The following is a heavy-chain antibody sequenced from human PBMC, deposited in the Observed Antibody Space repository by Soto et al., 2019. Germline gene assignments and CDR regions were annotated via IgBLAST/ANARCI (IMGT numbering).Heavy chain of an antibody. CDR2: ISYDGSNK. D-gene: IGHD2-2*01. Sequence: QVQLVESGGGVVQPGRSLRLSCAASGFTYSSYGMHWVRQAPGKGLEWVAVISYDGSNKYYADSVKGRFTISRDNSKNTLYLQMNSLRAEDTAVYYCANPSIDPDAFDIWGQGTMVTVSS. J-gene: IGHJ3*02. CDR1: GFTYSSYG. CDR3: ANPSIDPDAFDI. V-gene: IGHV3-30*18.